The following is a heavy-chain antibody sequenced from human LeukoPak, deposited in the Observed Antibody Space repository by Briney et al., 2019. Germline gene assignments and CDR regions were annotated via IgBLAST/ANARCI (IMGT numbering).Heavy chain of an antibody. CDR1: GYSISSGYY. D-gene: IGHD1-7*01. CDR2: IYYSGST. J-gene: IGHJ4*02. Sequence: SETLSLTCTVSGYSISSGYYWGWIRQPPGKGLEWIGYIYYSGSTNYNPSLKSRVTISVDTSKNQFSLKLGSVTAADTAVYYCARAARELRLWNYFDYWGQGTLVTVSS. V-gene: IGHV4-38-2*02. CDR3: ARAARELRLWNYFDY.